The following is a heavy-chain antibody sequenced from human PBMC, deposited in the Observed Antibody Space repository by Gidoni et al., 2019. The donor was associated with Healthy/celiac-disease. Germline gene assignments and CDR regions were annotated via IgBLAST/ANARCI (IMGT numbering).Heavy chain of an antibody. J-gene: IGHJ4*02. CDR2: INPSGGST. Sequence: QVQLVQSGAEVKKPGAAVKVSGKASGYTFTSYYMNWVRQAPGQGLEWMGIINPSGGSTSYAQKFQGRVTMTRDTSTSTVYMELSSLRSEDTAVYYCARESIAAGGVFFDYWGQGTLVTVSS. CDR3: ARESIAAGGVFFDY. D-gene: IGHD6-6*01. V-gene: IGHV1-46*01. CDR1: GYTFTSYY.